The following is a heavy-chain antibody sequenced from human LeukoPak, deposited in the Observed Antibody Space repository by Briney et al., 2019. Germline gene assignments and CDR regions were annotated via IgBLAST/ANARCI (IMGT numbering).Heavy chain of an antibody. D-gene: IGHD5-12*01. CDR3: AKQYSGYDGVDY. CDR2: IYSGGST. Sequence: GSLRLSCAASGFTVSSNYMSWVRQAPGKGLEWVSVIYSGGSTYYADSVKGRFTISRDNSKNTLYLQMNSLRAEDTAVYYCAKQYSGYDGVDYWGQGTLVTVSS. J-gene: IGHJ4*02. V-gene: IGHV3-53*01. CDR1: GFTVSSNY.